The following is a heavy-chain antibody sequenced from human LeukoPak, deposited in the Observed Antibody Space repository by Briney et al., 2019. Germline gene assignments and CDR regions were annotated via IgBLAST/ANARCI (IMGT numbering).Heavy chain of an antibody. CDR2: IQQDGSDK. Sequence: GGSLRLSCAASGFTFSSYWMSWVRQAPGKGLELVANIQQDGSDKYYVDSVRGRFTISRDNAKKSLYLQMNSLRAEDTAVYYRARGRGYSYGYFEYWGQGTLVTVSS. CDR1: GFTFSSYW. V-gene: IGHV3-7*04. J-gene: IGHJ4*02. CDR3: ARGRGYSYGYFEY. D-gene: IGHD5-18*01.